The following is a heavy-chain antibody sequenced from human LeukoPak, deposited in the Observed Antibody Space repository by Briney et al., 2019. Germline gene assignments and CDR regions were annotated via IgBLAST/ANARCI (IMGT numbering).Heavy chain of an antibody. V-gene: IGHV3-11*04. J-gene: IGHJ5*02. CDR1: GFTFSDYY. Sequence: GGSLRLSCAASGFTFSDYYMSWICQAPGKGLEWVSYISSSGSTIYYADSVKGRFTISRDNAKNSLYLQMNSLRAEDTAVYYCARDPVGRDDFWSGYYWFDPWGQGTLVTVSS. CDR3: ARDPVGRDDFWSGYYWFDP. D-gene: IGHD3-3*01. CDR2: ISSSGSTI.